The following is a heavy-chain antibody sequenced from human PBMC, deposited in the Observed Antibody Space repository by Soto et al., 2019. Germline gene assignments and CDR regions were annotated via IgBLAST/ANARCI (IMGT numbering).Heavy chain of an antibody. CDR1: GFSLSTSGVG. CDR3: AHIKSYYYDSSGYYYYYYGMDV. Sequence: SGPTLVNPTQTLTLTCTFSGFSLSTSGVGVGWIRQPPGKALEWLALIYWDDDKRYSPSLKSRLTITKDTSKNQLVLTMTNMDPVDTATYYCAHIKSYYYDSSGYYYYYYGMDVWGQGTTVTVSS. V-gene: IGHV2-5*02. J-gene: IGHJ6*02. CDR2: IYWDDDK. D-gene: IGHD3-22*01.